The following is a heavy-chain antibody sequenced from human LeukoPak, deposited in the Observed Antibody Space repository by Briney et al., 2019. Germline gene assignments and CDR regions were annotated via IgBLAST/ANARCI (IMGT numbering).Heavy chain of an antibody. CDR2: IIPILGTA. Sequence: ASVKVSCKASGGTFSSYAISWVRQAPGQGLEWMGGIIPILGTANYAQRFQGRVTITGDESTNTAYMELSSLRSEDTAVYYCARDGRAGSSYGLGVYVRGFDIWGQGTMVTVSS. CDR3: ARDGRAGSSYGLGVYVRGFDI. CDR1: GGTFSSYA. D-gene: IGHD5-18*01. J-gene: IGHJ3*02. V-gene: IGHV1-69*13.